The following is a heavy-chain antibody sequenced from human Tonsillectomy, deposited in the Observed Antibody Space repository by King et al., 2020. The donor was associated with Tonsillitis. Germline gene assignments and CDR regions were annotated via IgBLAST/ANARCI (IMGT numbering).Heavy chain of an antibody. V-gene: IGHV3-48*01. D-gene: IGHD1-1*01. CDR3: ARDRKDENGSDSDAFDI. Sequence: VQLVESGGGLVQPGGSLRLSCAASGFTFSSYSMNWVRQAPGKGLEWVSYISSSGSTIYYADSVKGRFTISRDNAKNSLYLQMNSLRAEDTAVYYCARDRKDENGSDSDAFDIWGQGTMVTVSS. CDR1: GFTFSSYS. CDR2: ISSSGSTI. J-gene: IGHJ3*02.